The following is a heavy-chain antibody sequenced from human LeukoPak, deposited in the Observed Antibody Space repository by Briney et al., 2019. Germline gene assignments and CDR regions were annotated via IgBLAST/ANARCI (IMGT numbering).Heavy chain of an antibody. CDR3: AASSGWHQPFDY. V-gene: IGHV3-30*04. CDR1: GFTFSSYA. Sequence: GGSLRLSCAASGFTFSSYAMHWVRQAPGKGLEWVAVISYDGSNKYYADSVKGRFTISRDNSKNTPYLQMNSLRAEDTAVYYSAASSGWHQPFDYWGQGTLVTVSS. J-gene: IGHJ4*02. CDR2: ISYDGSNK. D-gene: IGHD6-25*01.